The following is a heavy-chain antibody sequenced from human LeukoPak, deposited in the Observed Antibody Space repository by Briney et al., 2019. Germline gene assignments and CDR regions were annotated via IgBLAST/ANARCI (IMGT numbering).Heavy chain of an antibody. D-gene: IGHD5-12*01. CDR2: INHTGST. Sequence: PSETLSLTCAVYGGSFSGYYWSWIRQSPGKGLEWIGEINHTGSTNYNPSLKSRVTISVDTPKNQFSLKLSSVTAADTAVYYCARGHLYSGFYFDYWGQGTLVTVSS. J-gene: IGHJ4*02. V-gene: IGHV4-34*01. CDR1: GGSFSGYY. CDR3: ARGHLYSGFYFDY.